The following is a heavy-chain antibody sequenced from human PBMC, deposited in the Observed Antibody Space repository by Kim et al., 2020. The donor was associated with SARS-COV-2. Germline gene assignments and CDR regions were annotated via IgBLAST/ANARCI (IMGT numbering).Heavy chain of an antibody. J-gene: IGHJ5*02. CDR1: GYTLTELS. Sequence: ASVKVSCKVSGYTLTELSMHWVRQAPGKGLEWMGGFDPEDGETIYAQKFQGRVTMTEDTSTDTAYMDLSSLRSEDTAVYYCATSGLMITFGGVIAPFDPWGQGTLVTVSS. CDR2: FDPEDGET. CDR3: ATSGLMITFGGVIAPFDP. V-gene: IGHV1-24*01. D-gene: IGHD3-16*02.